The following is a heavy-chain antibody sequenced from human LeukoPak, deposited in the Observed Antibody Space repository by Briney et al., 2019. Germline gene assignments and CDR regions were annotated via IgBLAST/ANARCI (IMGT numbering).Heavy chain of an antibody. Sequence: GGSLRLSCAASGFXFDTYAMTWVRQAPGKGLEWVSTMSGTGGRTFYGDSVRGRFTISRDRSKNTLYLQMNSLRPEDTAIYYCAKEGSSWNVDYWGQGTLVTVSS. J-gene: IGHJ4*02. D-gene: IGHD6-13*01. CDR3: AKEGSSWNVDY. CDR1: GFXFDTYA. CDR2: MSGTGGRT. V-gene: IGHV3-23*01.